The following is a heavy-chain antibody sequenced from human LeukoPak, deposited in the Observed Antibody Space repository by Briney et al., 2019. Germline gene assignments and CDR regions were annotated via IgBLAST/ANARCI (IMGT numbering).Heavy chain of an antibody. CDR2: IYSGGST. V-gene: IGHV3-53*01. CDR1: GFTFSSYW. J-gene: IGHJ4*02. Sequence: PGGSLRLSCAASGFTFSSYWMSWVRQAPGKGLEWVSVIYSGGSTYYADSVKGRFTISRDNSKNTLYLQMNSLRAEDTAVYYCARGGGGLDYWGQGTLVTVSS. CDR3: ARGGGGLDY. D-gene: IGHD3-3*01.